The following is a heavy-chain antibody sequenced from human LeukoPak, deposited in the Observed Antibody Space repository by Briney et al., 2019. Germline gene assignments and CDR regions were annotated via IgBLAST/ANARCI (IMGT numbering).Heavy chain of an antibody. V-gene: IGHV3-21*01. Sequence: GGPLRLSCAASGFTFSSYHMNWVGQAPGKALEGVSSISSSSSYIYYADSVKGRFIISRDNAKNSLYLQMNSLRAEDTAVYYCARVLYYDSSGYSTWGQGTLVTVSS. CDR3: ARVLYYDSSGYST. CDR2: ISSSSSYI. J-gene: IGHJ5*02. D-gene: IGHD3-22*01. CDR1: GFTFSSYH.